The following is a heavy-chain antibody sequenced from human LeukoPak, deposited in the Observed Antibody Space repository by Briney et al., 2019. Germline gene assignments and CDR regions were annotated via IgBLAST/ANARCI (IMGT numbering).Heavy chain of an antibody. CDR1: GFTLSSNY. D-gene: IGHD3-3*01. J-gene: IGHJ4*02. Sequence: GGSLRLSCAASGFTLSSNYMSWGRQAQGKGLGWGSLIYSGGSTYYPDSVKGRFTISRDNSKKRLYRKRNSLRGEDTAVYYCARDPRGIRDYDFWSGYSTSDYWGQGTLVTVSS. CDR3: ARDPRGIRDYDFWSGYSTSDY. CDR2: IYSGGST. V-gene: IGHV3-66*01.